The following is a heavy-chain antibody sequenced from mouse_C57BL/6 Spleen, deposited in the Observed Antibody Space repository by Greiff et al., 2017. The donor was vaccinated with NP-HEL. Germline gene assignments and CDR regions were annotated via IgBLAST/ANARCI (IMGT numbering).Heavy chain of an antibody. J-gene: IGHJ4*01. Sequence: QVQLQQPGAELVMPGASVKLSCKASGYTFTSYWMHWVKQRPGQGLEWIGEIDPSDSYTNYNQQFKGKSTLTVDKSSSTAYMQLSSLTSEDSAVYYCARRKKAGYTYAMDYWGQGTSVTVSS. CDR3: ARRKKAGYTYAMDY. V-gene: IGHV1-69*01. CDR2: IDPSDSYT. CDR1: GYTFTSYW. D-gene: IGHD3-2*02.